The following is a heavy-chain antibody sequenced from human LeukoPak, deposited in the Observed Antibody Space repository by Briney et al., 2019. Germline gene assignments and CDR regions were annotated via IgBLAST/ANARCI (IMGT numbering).Heavy chain of an antibody. D-gene: IGHD2-2*01. J-gene: IGHJ5*02. V-gene: IGHV1-18*01. CDR3: ARDPYHRLGPPLDL. Sequence: ASVKVSCKASGYSFGSYDITWVRQVSGQGLEWVGRISTSNGDTNFAQSLQGRLTMTTDTSTSTVYMELWSLRSDDTAVYYCARDPYHRLGPPLDLWGQGTLVTVSS. CDR1: GYSFGSYD. CDR2: ISTSNGDT.